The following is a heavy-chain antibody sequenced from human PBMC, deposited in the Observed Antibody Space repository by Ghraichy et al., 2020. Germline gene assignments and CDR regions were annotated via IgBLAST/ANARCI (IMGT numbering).Heavy chain of an antibody. CDR1: GGSIYSNNW. J-gene: IGHJ4*02. Sequence: SETLSLTCAVSGGSIYSNNWWSWVRQTPGKGLEWIGEIYHSGSTNFNPSLKSRVTVAIDMSKNQFSLNLRSVTAADTAVYFRAREPISTRVFDSWGQGALVTVSS. V-gene: IGHV4-4*02. CDR2: IYHSGST. D-gene: IGHD1-1*01. CDR3: AREPISTRVFDS.